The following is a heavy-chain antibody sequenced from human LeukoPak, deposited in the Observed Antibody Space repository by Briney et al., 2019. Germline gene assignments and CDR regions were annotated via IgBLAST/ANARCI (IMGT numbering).Heavy chain of an antibody. CDR3: AKARGDRGLYYYYYYMDV. CDR1: GFTFSSYA. D-gene: IGHD2-21*01. J-gene: IGHJ6*03. V-gene: IGHV3-23*01. CDR2: INTSGSST. Sequence: PGGSLRLSCAASGFTFSSYAMSWVRQAPGKGLEWVSSINTSGSSTYYADSVKGRFTISRDNSKNTLYLQMNSLRAEDTAVYYCAKARGDRGLYYYYYYMDVWGKGTTVTVSS.